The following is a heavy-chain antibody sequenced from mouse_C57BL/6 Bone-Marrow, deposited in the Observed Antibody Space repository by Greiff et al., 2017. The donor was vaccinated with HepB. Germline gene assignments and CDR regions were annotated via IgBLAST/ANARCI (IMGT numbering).Heavy chain of an antibody. Sequence: EVKLVESGAELVKPGASVKLSCTASGFNIKDYYMHWVKQRTEQGLEWIGRIDPEDGETKYAPKFQGKATITADTTSNTAYLQLSSLTSEDTAVYYCARGYYGSSYDWDFDVWGTGTTVTVSS. D-gene: IGHD1-1*01. CDR3: ARGYYGSSYDWDFDV. J-gene: IGHJ1*03. CDR2: IDPEDGET. V-gene: IGHV14-2*01. CDR1: GFNIKDYY.